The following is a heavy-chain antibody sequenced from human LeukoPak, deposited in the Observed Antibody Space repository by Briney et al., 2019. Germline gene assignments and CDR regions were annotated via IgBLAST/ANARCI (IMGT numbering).Heavy chain of an antibody. Sequence: GESLKISCKGSGYIFTRDWIAWVRQTTGKGLEWMGIIYPGDSDTRYSPSFQGHVNISAHKSISTAYLQWSSMKASHTGMYFCARGLFSYGPGGDWGQGTLVSVCS. CDR3: ARGLFSYGPGGD. J-gene: IGHJ4*02. D-gene: IGHD3-16*01. CDR2: IYPGDSDT. V-gene: IGHV5-51*01. CDR1: GYIFTRDW.